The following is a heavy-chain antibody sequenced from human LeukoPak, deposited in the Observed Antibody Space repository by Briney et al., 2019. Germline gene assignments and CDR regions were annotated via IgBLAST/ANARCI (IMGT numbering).Heavy chain of an antibody. D-gene: IGHD1-26*01. V-gene: IGHV3-21*01. CDR2: ISSSSSYI. CDR1: GFTFSSYS. Sequence: GGSLRLSCAASGFTFSSYSMNWVRQAPGKGLEWVSSISSSSSYIYYADSVKGRFTISRDNAKNSLYLQMNSLRAEDTAVYYCARARGSYSPGDYWGQGTLVTVSS. J-gene: IGHJ4*02. CDR3: ARARGSYSPGDY.